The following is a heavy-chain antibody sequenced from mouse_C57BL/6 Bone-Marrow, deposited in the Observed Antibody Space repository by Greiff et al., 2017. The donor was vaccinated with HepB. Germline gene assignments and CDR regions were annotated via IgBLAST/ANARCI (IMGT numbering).Heavy chain of an antibody. J-gene: IGHJ4*01. CDR1: GYAFTNYL. Sequence: VQLQQSGAELVRPGTSVKVSCKASGYAFTNYLIEWVKQRPGQGLEWIGVINPGSGGTNYNEKFKGKATLTADKSSSTAYMQLSSLTSEDSAVYFCARDDYDAVGCGGQGKSVTVSS. CDR3: ARDDYDAVGC. V-gene: IGHV1-54*01. CDR2: INPGSGGT.